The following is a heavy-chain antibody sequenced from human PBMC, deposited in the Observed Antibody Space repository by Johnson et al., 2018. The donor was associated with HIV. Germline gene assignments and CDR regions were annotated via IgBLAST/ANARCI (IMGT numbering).Heavy chain of an antibody. CDR3: AKDIEWELQNDAFDI. V-gene: IGHV3-9*01. Sequence: VQLVESGGGLVAPGGSLRLSCAASGFSFRNAWMSWVRQAPGKGLEWVSGISWNSGSIGYADSVKGRFTISRDNAKNSLYLQMNSLRAEDTALYYCAKDIEWELQNDAFDIWGQGTMVTVSS. J-gene: IGHJ3*02. CDR1: GFSFRNAW. CDR2: ISWNSGSI. D-gene: IGHD1-26*01.